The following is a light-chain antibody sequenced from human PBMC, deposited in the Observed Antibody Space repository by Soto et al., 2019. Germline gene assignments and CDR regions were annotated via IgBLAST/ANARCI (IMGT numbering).Light chain of an antibody. V-gene: IGKV3-20*01. CDR1: QSVDSLF. CDR2: DTS. CDR3: QQYGSSGT. Sequence: DIVFTQFTGILSLAPGERATLSCSATQSVDSLFFGWHQQKPAQAPRLLIYDTSNTATGIPARFSDSGSGTHFTLPISTLEPEDFAVYHCQQYGSSGTFGQVTKVDIK. J-gene: IGKJ1*01.